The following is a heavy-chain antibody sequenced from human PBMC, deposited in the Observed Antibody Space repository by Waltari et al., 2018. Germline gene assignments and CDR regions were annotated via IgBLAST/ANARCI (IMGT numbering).Heavy chain of an antibody. D-gene: IGHD5-12*01. J-gene: IGHJ4*02. CDR3: ARGVEMATIGDY. Sequence: QVQLVQSGAEVKKPGASVKVSCKVSGYTLTELSMHWVRQAPGQGLEWIGWISAYNGNTNYAQKLQGRVTMTTDTSTSTAYMELRSLRSDDTAVYYCARGVEMATIGDYWGQGTLVTVSS. CDR2: ISAYNGNT. CDR1: GYTLTELS. V-gene: IGHV1-18*01.